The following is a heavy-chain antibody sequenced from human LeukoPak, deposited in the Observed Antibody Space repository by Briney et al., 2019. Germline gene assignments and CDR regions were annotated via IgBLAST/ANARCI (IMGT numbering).Heavy chain of an antibody. D-gene: IGHD2-2*01. CDR1: GFTFSNYG. CDR3: ARGVCSSISCYYSDY. Sequence: TGGSLRLSCAASGFTFSNYGMNWVRQAPGKGLEWVAVISYDGSKKYYADSVKGRFTISRDNSKNTLYLQMNSLRAEDTAVYYCARGVCSSISCYYSDYWGQGTLVTVSS. J-gene: IGHJ4*02. V-gene: IGHV3-30-3*01. CDR2: ISYDGSKK.